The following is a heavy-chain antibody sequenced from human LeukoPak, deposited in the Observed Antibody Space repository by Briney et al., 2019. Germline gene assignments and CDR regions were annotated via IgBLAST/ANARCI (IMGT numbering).Heavy chain of an antibody. CDR2: ISGSGGST. J-gene: IGHJ4*02. CDR1: GFTFSSYA. V-gene: IGHV3-23*01. D-gene: IGHD1-7*01. Sequence: GGSLRLSCAASGFTFSSYAMSWVRQAPGKGLEWVSAISGSGGSTYYADSVKGRFTISRDNSKNTIYLQMDSLRAEDTAIYYCARDYWWNYDYWGQGTLVTVSS. CDR3: ARDYWWNYDY.